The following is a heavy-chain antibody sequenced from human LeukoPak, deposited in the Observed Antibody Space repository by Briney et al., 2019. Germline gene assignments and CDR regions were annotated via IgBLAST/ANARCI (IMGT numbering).Heavy chain of an antibody. D-gene: IGHD2-2*01. Sequence: GESLKISCQGSGYSFTNYWIGWVRQMPGKDLEWMGIIYPGDSDTRYSPSFQGQVTISADKSISTAYLQWSSLKASDTAMYYCARQTPYCSSASCPFDYWGQGTLVTVSS. CDR2: IYPGDSDT. V-gene: IGHV5-51*01. J-gene: IGHJ4*02. CDR3: ARQTPYCSSASCPFDY. CDR1: GYSFTNYW.